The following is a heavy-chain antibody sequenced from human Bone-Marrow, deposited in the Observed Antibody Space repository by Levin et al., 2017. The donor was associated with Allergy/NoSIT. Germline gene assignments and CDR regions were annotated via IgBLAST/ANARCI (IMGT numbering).Heavy chain of an antibody. CDR1: GFLLSSNGVG. J-gene: IGHJ4*02. V-gene: IGHV2-5*02. D-gene: IGHD3-10*01. Sequence: ESGPTLVKPTQTLTLTCTFSGFLLSSNGVGVGWIRQAPGKALEWLALIYWDDDKRYSPSLKRRLTITKDTSTNQLVPTMTNMAPVDTGTYYCAHHNFWFGGFPFDVWGRGSLVTVSS. CDR2: IYWDDDK. CDR3: AHHNFWFGGFPFDV.